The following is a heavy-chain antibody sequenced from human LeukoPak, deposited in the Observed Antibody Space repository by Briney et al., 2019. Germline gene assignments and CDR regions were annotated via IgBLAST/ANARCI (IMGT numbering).Heavy chain of an antibody. D-gene: IGHD6-19*01. J-gene: IGHJ4*02. CDR1: GFPFSNYT. V-gene: IGHV3-64D*09. Sequence: AGGSLRLSCSASGFPFSNYTMHWVRQAPGKGLDFVSGLSSSGGNTYDADSVKGRFTISRDNSNATLYLQMSSLRTEDTALYYCVKDSAPYSNGWGFDYWGQGTLDTVSS. CDR2: LSSSGGNT. CDR3: VKDSAPYSNGWGFDY.